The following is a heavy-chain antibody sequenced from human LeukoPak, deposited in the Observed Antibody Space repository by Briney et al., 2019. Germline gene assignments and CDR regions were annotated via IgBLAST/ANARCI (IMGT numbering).Heavy chain of an antibody. CDR1: GESFSSYY. J-gene: IGHJ4*02. CDR2: IYTSGST. V-gene: IGHV4-59*10. CDR3: ARGQWLENFDY. D-gene: IGHD6-19*01. Sequence: SESVSLTCAVYGESFSSYYWSWIRQPAGKGLEWIGHIYTSGSTNYNPSLKSRVTMSVDTSKNQFSLKLSSVTAADTAVYYCARGQWLENFDYWGQGTLVAVSS.